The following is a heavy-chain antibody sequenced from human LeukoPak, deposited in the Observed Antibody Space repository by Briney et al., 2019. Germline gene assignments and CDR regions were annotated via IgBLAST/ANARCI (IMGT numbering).Heavy chain of an antibody. CDR1: GYTFTSYA. J-gene: IGHJ5*02. CDR2: ISAYSGNT. Sequence: GASVKVSCKTSGYTFTSYAINWMRQAPGQGLEWMGWISAYSGNTNYTQKLQGRVTLTTDTSTSTAYMDLRSLRSDDTAVYYCARAARISNWFDPWGQGTLVTVSS. CDR3: ARAARISNWFDP. D-gene: IGHD2-15*01. V-gene: IGHV1-18*01.